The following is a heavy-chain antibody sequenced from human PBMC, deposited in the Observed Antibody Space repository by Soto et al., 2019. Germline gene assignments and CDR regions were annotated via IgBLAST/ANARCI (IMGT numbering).Heavy chain of an antibody. V-gene: IGHV4-31*03. CDR2: IYHSGST. CDR1: GGSISSGGYY. D-gene: IGHD6-13*01. J-gene: IGHJ6*02. CDR3: ARDRVGQQSSYYCGMDV. Sequence: QVQLQESGPGLVKPSQTLSLTCTVSGGSISSGGYYWTWMRQHPGKGLEWIGYIYHSGSTYYNPSLKSRLTISVDTSKNQFSLKLSSVTAADTAVYYCARDRVGQQSSYYCGMDVWGQGTTVTVSS.